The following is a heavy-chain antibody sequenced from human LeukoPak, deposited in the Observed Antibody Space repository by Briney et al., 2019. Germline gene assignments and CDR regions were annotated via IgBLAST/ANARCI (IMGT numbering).Heavy chain of an antibody. D-gene: IGHD6-13*01. Sequence: GGSLRLSCAASGLTFSSYAMHWVRQAPGKGLGWVANIKQDGSEKYYVDSVKGRFTISRDNAKNSLYLQMNSLRAEDTAVYYCARGSSWYEADWFDPWGQGTLVTVSS. CDR1: GLTFSSYA. CDR3: ARGSSWYEADWFDP. CDR2: IKQDGSEK. J-gene: IGHJ5*02. V-gene: IGHV3-7*03.